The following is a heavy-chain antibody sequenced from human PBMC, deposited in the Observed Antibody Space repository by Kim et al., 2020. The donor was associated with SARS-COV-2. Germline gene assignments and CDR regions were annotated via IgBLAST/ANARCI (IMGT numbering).Heavy chain of an antibody. D-gene: IGHD1-26*01. V-gene: IGHV4-34*01. CDR1: GGSFSGYY. Sequence: SETLSLTCAVYGGSFSGYYWSWIRQPPGKGLEWIGEINHGESTNYNPSLKSRVTISVDTSKNQFSLKLSSVTAADTAVYYCARGHWSSWYFDLWGRGTLVTVSS. J-gene: IGHJ2*01. CDR3: ARGHWSSWYFDL. CDR2: INHGEST.